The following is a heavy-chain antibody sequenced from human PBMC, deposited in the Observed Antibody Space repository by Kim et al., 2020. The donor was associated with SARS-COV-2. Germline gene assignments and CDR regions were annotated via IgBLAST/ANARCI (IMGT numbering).Heavy chain of an antibody. CDR2: ISSNGRNT. Sequence: GGSLRLSCAASGFSFSTYPMHWVRQAPGKGLDWVADISSNGRNTNYADSVKGRFTISRDNSKTTLYLQMDSLRPEDTSVYYCVRGGSGFWGVDLWGQGTLLTVSS. CDR3: VRGGSGFWGVDL. D-gene: IGHD6-19*01. CDR1: GFSFSTYP. J-gene: IGHJ5*02. V-gene: IGHV3-30*04.